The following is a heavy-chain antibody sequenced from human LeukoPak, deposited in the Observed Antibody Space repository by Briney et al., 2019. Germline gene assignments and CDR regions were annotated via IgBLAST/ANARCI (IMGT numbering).Heavy chain of an antibody. CDR2: INPSGGST. V-gene: IGHV1-46*01. D-gene: IGHD5-24*01. CDR3: ASSSVGRDGPLSYYYYGMDV. J-gene: IGHJ6*02. CDR1: GYTFTSYY. Sequence: ASVKVSCTASGYTFTSYYMHWVRQAPGQGLEWMGIINPSGGSTSYAQKFQGRVTMTRDTSTSTVYMELSSLRSEDTAVYYCASSSVGRDGPLSYYYYGMDVWGQGTTVTVSS.